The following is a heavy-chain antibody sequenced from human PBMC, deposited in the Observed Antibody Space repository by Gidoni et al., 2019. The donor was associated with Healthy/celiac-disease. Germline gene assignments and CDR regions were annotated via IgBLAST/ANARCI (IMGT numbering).Heavy chain of an antibody. CDR2: IYTSGST. CDR3: ARVQLWCGEGYFDY. D-gene: IGHD3-10*01. V-gene: IGHV4-61*02. CDR1: VGSVCSGSYY. Sequence: QVQLQESGPGLVKPSQTLSLTCTAAVGSVCSGSYYRGWTRQPAGKGMEWMGRIYTSGSTNYNPAIKSRVTISVDTSKNQCSRRLSTVTAADTAVYYCARVQLWCGEGYFDYWGQGTLVTVSS. J-gene: IGHJ4*02.